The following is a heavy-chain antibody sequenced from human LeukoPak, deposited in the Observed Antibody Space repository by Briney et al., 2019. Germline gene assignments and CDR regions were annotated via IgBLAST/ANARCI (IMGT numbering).Heavy chain of an antibody. D-gene: IGHD2-21*01. J-gene: IGHJ5*02. Sequence: GESPKIFCKGSGYSFTSYWISWVRQMPGKGLEWMGRIDPSDSYTNYSPSFQGHVTISADKSISTAYLQWSSLKASDTAMYYCARHGESPRTQYGQFDPWGQGTLVTVSS. CDR3: ARHGESPRTQYGQFDP. CDR1: GYSFTSYW. V-gene: IGHV5-10-1*01. CDR2: IDPSDSYT.